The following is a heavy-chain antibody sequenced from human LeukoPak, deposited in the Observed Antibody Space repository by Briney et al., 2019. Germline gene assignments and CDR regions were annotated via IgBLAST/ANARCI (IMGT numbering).Heavy chain of an antibody. J-gene: IGHJ5*02. D-gene: IGHD6-19*01. CDR1: GYTFTSYD. V-gene: IGHV1-8*01. CDR2: MNPNSGNT. Sequence: ASVTVSCKASGYTFTSYDINWVRQATGQGLEWMGWMNPNSGNTGFAQKFQGRVTMTRNTSISTAYMELSSLRSEDTAVYYCVRVAGWHWFDPWGQGALVTVSS. CDR3: VRVAGWHWFDP.